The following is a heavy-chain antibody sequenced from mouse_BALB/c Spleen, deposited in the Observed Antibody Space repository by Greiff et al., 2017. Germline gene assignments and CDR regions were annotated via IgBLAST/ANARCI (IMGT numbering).Heavy chain of an antibody. V-gene: IGHV10-1*02. J-gene: IGHJ3*01. CDR2: IRSKSNNYAT. CDR1: GFTFNTYA. Sequence: EVQVEESGGGLVQPKGSLKLSCAASGFTFNTYAMNWVRQAPGKGLEWVARIRSKSNNYATYYADSVKDRFTISRDDSQSMLYLQMNNLKTEDTARYYCQSWGFAYWGQGTLVTVSA. CDR3: QSWGFAY.